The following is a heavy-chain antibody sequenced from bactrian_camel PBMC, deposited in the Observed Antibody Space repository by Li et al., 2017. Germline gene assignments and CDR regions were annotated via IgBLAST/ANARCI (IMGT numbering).Heavy chain of an antibody. D-gene: IGHD1*01. V-gene: IGHV3S31*01. CDR1: GYTASTYC. CDR3: AATHRTGDSTYCKTFLQGNRPTY. J-gene: IGHJ4*01. CDR2: LFSGGGGTA. Sequence: VQLVESGGGSVQAGASLKLSCVVSGYTASTYCRVWFRQVPGKEREAVASLFSGGGGTAYYNDSVKDRFTVSQDKPENTLYLQISYLRPEDSAMYYCAATHRTGDSTYCKTFLQGNRPTYWGQGTQVTVS.